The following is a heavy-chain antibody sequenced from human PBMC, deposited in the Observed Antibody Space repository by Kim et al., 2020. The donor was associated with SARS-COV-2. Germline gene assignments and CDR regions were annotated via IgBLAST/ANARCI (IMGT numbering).Heavy chain of an antibody. Sequence: GGSLRLSCAASGFTFSSYGMHWVRQAPGKGLEWVAVISYDGSNKYYADSVKGRFTISRDNSKNTLYLQMNSLRAEDTAVYYCAKREYYDSSGHHGPQDAFDIWGQGTMVTVSS. CDR1: GFTFSSYG. CDR2: ISYDGSNK. CDR3: AKREYYDSSGHHGPQDAFDI. V-gene: IGHV3-30*18. D-gene: IGHD3-22*01. J-gene: IGHJ3*02.